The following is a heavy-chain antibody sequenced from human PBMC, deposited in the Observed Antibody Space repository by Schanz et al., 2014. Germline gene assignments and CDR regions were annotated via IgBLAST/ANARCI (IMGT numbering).Heavy chain of an antibody. CDR2: IMPLRGIG. V-gene: IGHV1-69*02. CDR1: GDTFSKYN. J-gene: IGHJ6*02. Sequence: QVQLVQSGAEVKKPGASVKVSCQAFGDTFSKYNIMWVRQVPGQGLEWLGRIMPLRGIGNNAWKFQDRLTITADKSMNITYMELSSLGTEDTVVYYCTRLRRADPNGFDVWGQGTTVTVSS. D-gene: IGHD6-19*01. CDR3: TRLRRADPNGFDV.